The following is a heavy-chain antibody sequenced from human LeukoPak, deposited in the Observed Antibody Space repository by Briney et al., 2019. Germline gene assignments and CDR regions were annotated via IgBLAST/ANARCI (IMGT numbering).Heavy chain of an antibody. V-gene: IGHV3-21*01. D-gene: IGHD6-13*01. CDR3: ARGRSRIAAADNDY. Sequence: GGSLRLSCAASGFTFSTYSMKWVRQAPGKGLEWVSSISSSSGSIYYADSVKGRFTISRDNAQNSMYLQMNSLRVEDTAVYYCARGRSRIAAADNDYWGQGTLVTVSS. J-gene: IGHJ4*02. CDR1: GFTFSTYS. CDR2: ISSSSGSI.